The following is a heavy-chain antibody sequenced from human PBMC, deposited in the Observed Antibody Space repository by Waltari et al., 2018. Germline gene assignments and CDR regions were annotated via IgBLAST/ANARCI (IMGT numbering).Heavy chain of an antibody. D-gene: IGHD6-19*01. CDR1: GYSFTPYW. CDR2: IYPDDSDT. CDR3: AREKGYSSGNFDY. V-gene: IGHV5-51*01. Sequence: EVQLVQSGAEVKKPGESLTISCQGSGYSFTPYWIGWVRQMPGKGLEWMGFIYPDDSDTRYSPSFQGQVTISADKSISTTYLQWNTLKASDTAMYYCAREKGYSSGNFDYWGQGTLVTVSS. J-gene: IGHJ4*02.